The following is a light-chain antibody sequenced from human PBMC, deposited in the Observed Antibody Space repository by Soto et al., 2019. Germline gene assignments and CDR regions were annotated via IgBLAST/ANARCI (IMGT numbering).Light chain of an antibody. CDR1: QFVSTR. J-gene: IGKJ1*01. V-gene: IGKV3-15*01. CDR2: DTS. CDR3: EEYIQWPPGM. Sequence: DIVVTQSPATLSASPGQRVTLSCRASQFVSTRLAWYQQSPGQVPRLLVYDTSTRAPGISARFSGSGSGTEFTLTISSLQSEGFAVYYCEEYIQWPPGMFGPGTTVDIK.